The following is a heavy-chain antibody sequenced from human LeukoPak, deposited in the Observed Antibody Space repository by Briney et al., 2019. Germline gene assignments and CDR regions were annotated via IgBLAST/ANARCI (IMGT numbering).Heavy chain of an antibody. V-gene: IGHV3-48*03. J-gene: IGHJ4*02. CDR3: AKDGDGSSGYSWGFFDY. CDR1: GFTFSSYE. CDR2: ISSSGSTI. D-gene: IGHD3-22*01. Sequence: GGSLRLSCAASGFTFSSYEMSWVRQAPGKGLEWVSYISSSGSTIYYADSVKGRFTISRDNAKNSLYLQMNSLRAEDTAFYYCAKDGDGSSGYSWGFFDYWGQGTLVTVSS.